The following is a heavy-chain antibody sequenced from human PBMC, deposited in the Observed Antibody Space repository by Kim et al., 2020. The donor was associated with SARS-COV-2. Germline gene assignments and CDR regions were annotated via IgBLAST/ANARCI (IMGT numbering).Heavy chain of an antibody. D-gene: IGHD5-18*01. J-gene: IGHJ6*02. V-gene: IGHV4-30-2*01. Sequence: NPSLKSRVTKSVERSKNQFSLKLSSVTAADTAVYYCAREGGYSYVGMDVWGQGTTVTVSS. CDR3: AREGGYSYVGMDV.